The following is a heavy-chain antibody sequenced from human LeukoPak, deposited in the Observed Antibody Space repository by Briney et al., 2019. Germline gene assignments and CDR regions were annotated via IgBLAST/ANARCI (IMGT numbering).Heavy chain of an antibody. V-gene: IGHV3-74*01. D-gene: IGHD4-17*01. J-gene: IGHJ2*01. Sequence: GGSLRLSCAASGFTFSGYWMHWVRHAPGMGLVWVSRITGDGISTSYADSVKGRFTISRDNAKNTLYLQMISLRAEDTAVYYCARDTGWYFDLWGRGTLVTVSS. CDR1: GFTFSGYW. CDR2: ITGDGIST. CDR3: ARDTGWYFDL.